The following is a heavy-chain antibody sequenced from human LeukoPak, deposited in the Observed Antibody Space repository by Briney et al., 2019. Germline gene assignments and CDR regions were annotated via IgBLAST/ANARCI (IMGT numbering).Heavy chain of an antibody. J-gene: IGHJ4*02. Sequence: SETLSLTCAVSGGSISSSNYYWGWIRQPPGQGLEWIGSIYYSGNTYYNPSLKSRVTMLLDKSNNQFSLKLNSVTAADTAVYYCARNGGNSDFDYWGQGTLVTVSS. CDR1: GGSISSSNYY. V-gene: IGHV4-39*07. D-gene: IGHD4-23*01. CDR3: ARNGGNSDFDY. CDR2: IYYSGNT.